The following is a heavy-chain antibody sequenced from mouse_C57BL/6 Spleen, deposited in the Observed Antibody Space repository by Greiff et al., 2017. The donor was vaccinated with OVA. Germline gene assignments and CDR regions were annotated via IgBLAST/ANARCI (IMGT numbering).Heavy chain of an antibody. Sequence: EVMLVESGGGLVQPGGSMKLSCAASGFTFSDAWMDWVRQSPEKGLEWVDEIRNKANNHATYYAESVKGRFTISRDDSKSSVYLQMNSLRAEDTGIYYCTRGGYSNYDWYFDVWGTGTTVTVSS. V-gene: IGHV6-6*01. J-gene: IGHJ1*03. CDR1: GFTFSDAW. CDR2: IRNKANNHAT. CDR3: TRGGYSNYDWYFDV. D-gene: IGHD2-5*01.